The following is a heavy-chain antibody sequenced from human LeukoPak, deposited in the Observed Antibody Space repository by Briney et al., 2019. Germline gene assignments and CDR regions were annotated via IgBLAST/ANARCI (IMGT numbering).Heavy chain of an antibody. CDR2: ISAYNGNT. CDR3: ARTYDILTGYYPGYYYYGRDV. CDR1: GYTFTSYG. V-gene: IGHV1-18*01. J-gene: IGHJ6*02. Sequence: ASVKVSCKASGYTFTSYGISWVRRAPGQGLEWMGWISAYNGNTNYAQKLQGRVTMTTDTSTSTAYMELRSLRSDDTAVYYCARTYDILTGYYPGYYYYGRDVWGQGTTVTVSS. D-gene: IGHD3-9*01.